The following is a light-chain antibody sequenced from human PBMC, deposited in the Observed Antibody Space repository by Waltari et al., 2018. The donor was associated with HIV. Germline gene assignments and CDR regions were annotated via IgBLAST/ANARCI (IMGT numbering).Light chain of an antibody. J-gene: IGLJ1*01. CDR2: FDD. CDR3: AAWDDSLNGYV. Sequence: QSVLTQPPSVSEAPRQRVTISCSGSSSNIGNNAVNWYQQVPGKAPKLLIYFDDLLSSGVSDRFSGSKSGTSASLAIRGLQSEDEADYDCAAWDDSLNGYVFGSGTKVTVL. CDR1: SSNIGNNA. V-gene: IGLV1-36*01.